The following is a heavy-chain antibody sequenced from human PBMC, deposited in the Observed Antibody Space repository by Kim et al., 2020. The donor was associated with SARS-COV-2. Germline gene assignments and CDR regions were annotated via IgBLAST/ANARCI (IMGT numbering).Heavy chain of an antibody. CDR2: ISSSSSTI. V-gene: IGHV3-48*02. Sequence: GGSLRLSCAASGFTFSSYSMNWVRQAPGKGLEWVSYISSSSSTIYYADSVKGRFTISRDNAKNSLYLQMNSLRDEDTAVYYCASASRRDYYDSSGSDYWGQGTLVTVSS. J-gene: IGHJ4*02. D-gene: IGHD3-22*01. CDR1: GFTFSSYS. CDR3: ASASRRDYYDSSGSDY.